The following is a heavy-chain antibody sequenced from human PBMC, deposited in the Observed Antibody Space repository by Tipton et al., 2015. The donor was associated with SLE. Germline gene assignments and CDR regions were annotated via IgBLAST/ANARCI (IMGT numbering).Heavy chain of an antibody. CDR3: ARGRYIGHQLPRGAFDI. D-gene: IGHD2-2*01. Sequence: TLSLTCTVSGGSISSHYWSWIRQPPGKGLEWIGYIYYSGSTNYNPSLKSRVTISVDTSKNQFSLKLSSVTAADTAVYYCARGRYIGHQLPRGAFDIWGQGTMVTVSS. CDR2: IYYSGST. CDR1: GGSISSHY. J-gene: IGHJ3*02. V-gene: IGHV4-59*11.